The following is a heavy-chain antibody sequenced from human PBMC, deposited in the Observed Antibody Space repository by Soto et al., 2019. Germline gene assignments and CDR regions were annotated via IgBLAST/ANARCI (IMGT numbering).Heavy chain of an antibody. D-gene: IGHD5-12*01. Sequence: GGSLRLSCSASGFTFSSYAMHWVRQAPGKGLEYVSAISSNGGSTYYADSVKGRFTISRDNSKNTLYLQMSSLRAEDTAVYYCVKDHSSLGGYTGHFDYWGQGTLVTVSS. CDR2: ISSNGGST. CDR1: GFTFSSYA. V-gene: IGHV3-64D*06. CDR3: VKDHSSLGGYTGHFDY. J-gene: IGHJ4*02.